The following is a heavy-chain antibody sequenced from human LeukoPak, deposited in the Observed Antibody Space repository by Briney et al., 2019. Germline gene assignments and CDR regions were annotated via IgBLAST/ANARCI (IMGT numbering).Heavy chain of an antibody. CDR3: VREGNYVFDY. CDR2: ISSSGSYI. Sequence: GGSLRLSCAASGFTFSTYSMNWVRQAPGKGLEWVSSISSSGSYIYYADSVKGRFTISRDNAENSLYLQMNSLRAEDTALYYCVREGNYVFDYWGQGALVTVSS. J-gene: IGHJ4*02. V-gene: IGHV3-21*01. CDR1: GFTFSTYS. D-gene: IGHD3-16*01.